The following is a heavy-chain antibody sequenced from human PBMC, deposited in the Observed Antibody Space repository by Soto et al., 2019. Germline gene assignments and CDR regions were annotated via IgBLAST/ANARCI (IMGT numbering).Heavy chain of an antibody. CDR3: ARAGDSSGYSDY. Sequence: PSETLPLTCAVYGGSFSGYYWSWIRQPPGKGLEWIGEINYRGSTNYNPSLKSRVTISVDTSKNQFSLNLSSVTAADTAVYYCARAGDSSGYSDYWGQGTPVTVSS. J-gene: IGHJ4*02. CDR1: GGSFSGYY. V-gene: IGHV4-34*01. CDR2: INYRGST. D-gene: IGHD3-22*01.